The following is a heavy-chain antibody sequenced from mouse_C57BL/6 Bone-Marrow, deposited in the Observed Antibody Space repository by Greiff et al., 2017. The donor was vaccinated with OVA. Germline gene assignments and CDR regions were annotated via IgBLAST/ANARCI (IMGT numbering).Heavy chain of an antibody. CDR1: GFTFTSYW. Sequence: QVQLQQPGAELVKPGASVKLSCKASGFTFTSYWMHWVKQSPGRGLEWIGRIDPNSGGSKYNEKLKSKATLTVDKPSSTANMQLSSLTSEDSAVYYYARYRDGYYDLYDWGQGTTLTVSS. CDR2: IDPNSGGS. CDR3: ARYRDGYYDLYD. D-gene: IGHD2-3*01. V-gene: IGHV1-72*01. J-gene: IGHJ2*01.